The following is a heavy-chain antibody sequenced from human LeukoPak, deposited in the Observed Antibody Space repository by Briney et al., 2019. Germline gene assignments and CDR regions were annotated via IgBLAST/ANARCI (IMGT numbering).Heavy chain of an antibody. D-gene: IGHD6-13*01. CDR1: GGSIDSINW. V-gene: IGHV4-4*02. J-gene: IGHJ5*02. CDR3: ARSRGSWYPNWFDP. Sequence: SGTLSLTCAVSGGSIDSINWWTWVRQPPGKGLEWIGEIYHSGSTNYNPSLKSRVTISVDKSKNQFSLNLSSVTAADTAVYYCARSRGSWYPNWFDPWGQGTLVTVSS. CDR2: IYHSGST.